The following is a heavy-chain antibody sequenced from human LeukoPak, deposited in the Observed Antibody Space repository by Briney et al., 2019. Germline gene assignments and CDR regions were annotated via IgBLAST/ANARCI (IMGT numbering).Heavy chain of an antibody. Sequence: GGSLRLSCAASGFSVRNIFMSWVRQAPGKGLEWVSIIYNTGDTYYPDSLRGRFTISRDSSRNTVYLQVNSLGAEDTAVYYCARGGAPNLAGYWGPGTLVTVSS. CDR3: ARGGAPNLAGY. D-gene: IGHD4/OR15-4a*01. CDR2: IYNTGDT. CDR1: GFSVRNIF. V-gene: IGHV3-53*01. J-gene: IGHJ4*02.